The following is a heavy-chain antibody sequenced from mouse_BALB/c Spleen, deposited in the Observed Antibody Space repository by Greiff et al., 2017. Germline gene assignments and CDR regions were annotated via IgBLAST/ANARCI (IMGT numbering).Heavy chain of an antibody. D-gene: IGHD3-1*01. CDR2: IDPYYGGT. CDR3: ASGGGYVDFDV. CDR1: GYSFTGYN. J-gene: IGHJ1*01. Sequence: LVESGPELVKPGASVKVSCKASGYSFTGYNMNWVKQSNGKSLEWIGNIDPYYGGTSYNQKFKGKATLTVDKSSSTAYMQLKSLTSEDSAVYYCASGGGYVDFDVWGAGTTVTVSS. V-gene: IGHV1S135*01.